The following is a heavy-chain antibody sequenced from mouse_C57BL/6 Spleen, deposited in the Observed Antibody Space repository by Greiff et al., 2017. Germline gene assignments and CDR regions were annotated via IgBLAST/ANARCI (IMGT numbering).Heavy chain of an antibody. V-gene: IGHV1-80*01. D-gene: IGHD2-4*01. CDR3: ARRGYDYDEYYYAMDY. CDR1: GYAFSSYW. J-gene: IGHJ4*01. Sequence: QVQLQQSGAELVKPGASVKISCKASGYAFSSYWMNWVKQRPGKGLEWIGQIYPGDGDTNYNGKFKGKATLTADQSSSTAYMQLSCLTSESSAVYVCARRGYDYDEYYYAMDYWGQGTSVTVSS. CDR2: IYPGDGDT.